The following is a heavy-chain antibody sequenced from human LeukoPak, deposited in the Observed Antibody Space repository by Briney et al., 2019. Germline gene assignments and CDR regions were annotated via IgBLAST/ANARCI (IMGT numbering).Heavy chain of an antibody. Sequence: ASVKVSCKASGGTFSSYAISWVRQAPGQGLEWMGRIIPILGIANYAQKFQGRVTITADKSTSTAYMELSSLRSENTAVYYCASAGYMDILTGTPPQAFDYWGQGTLVTVSS. D-gene: IGHD3-9*01. CDR2: IIPILGIA. V-gene: IGHV1-69*04. CDR1: GGTFSSYA. J-gene: IGHJ4*02. CDR3: ASAGYMDILTGTPPQAFDY.